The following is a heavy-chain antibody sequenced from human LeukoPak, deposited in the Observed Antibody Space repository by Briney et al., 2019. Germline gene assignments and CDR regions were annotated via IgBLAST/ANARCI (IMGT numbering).Heavy chain of an antibody. D-gene: IGHD6-13*01. Sequence: SETLSLTCTVSGGSITSSNYYWGWIRQPPGKGLEWIGSIYYSVSTYYNPSLKSRVTIYVDTSKNQFSLKLNSVTAADMAMYYCASGSSSGLLGWFDPWGQGTLVTVSS. CDR2: IYYSVST. V-gene: IGHV4-39*01. J-gene: IGHJ5*02. CDR1: GGSITSSNYY. CDR3: ASGSSSGLLGWFDP.